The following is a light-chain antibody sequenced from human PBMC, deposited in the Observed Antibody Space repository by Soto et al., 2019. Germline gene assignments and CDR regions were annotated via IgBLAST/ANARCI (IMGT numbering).Light chain of an antibody. J-gene: IGKJ1*01. V-gene: IGKV1-39*01. CDR1: QTITNF. CDR3: QQTYSAQWT. CDR2: ATS. Sequence: DIQMTQSPSSLSASVGDRVTITCRASQTITNFLNLYQQKSGKAPKLLNYATSSLKSGVPSRFSGSGSGTDFTLTIISLQPEDFVTSYCQQTYSAQWTFGQGTKVEIK.